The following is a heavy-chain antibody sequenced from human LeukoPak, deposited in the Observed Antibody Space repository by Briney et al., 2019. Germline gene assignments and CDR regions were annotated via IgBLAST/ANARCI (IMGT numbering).Heavy chain of an antibody. J-gene: IGHJ4*02. CDR2: INHSGST. CDR1: GGSFSGYY. V-gene: IGHV4-34*01. D-gene: IGHD2-15*01. Sequence: SETLSLTCAVYGGSFSGYYWSWIRQPPGKGLEWIGEINHSGSTNYNPSLKSRVTISVDTSKNQFPLKLSSVTAADTAVYYCAREAQKYCSGGSCYGPGDYWGQGTLVTVSS. CDR3: AREAQKYCSGGSCYGPGDY.